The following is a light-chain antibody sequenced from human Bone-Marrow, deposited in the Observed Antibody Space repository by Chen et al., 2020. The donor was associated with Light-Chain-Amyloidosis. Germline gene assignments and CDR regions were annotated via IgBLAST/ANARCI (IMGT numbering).Light chain of an antibody. CDR3: QQYNSYPWT. CDR1: QSVSSN. CDR2: GAS. J-gene: IGKJ1*01. V-gene: IGKV3-15*01. Sequence: EIVMTQSPATLSVSPGERATLSCRASQSVSSNLAWYQQEPGQAPRLLIYGASTRATGIPSRFSGSGSGTEFTLTISSLQPDDFATYYCQQYNSYPWTFGQGTKVEIK.